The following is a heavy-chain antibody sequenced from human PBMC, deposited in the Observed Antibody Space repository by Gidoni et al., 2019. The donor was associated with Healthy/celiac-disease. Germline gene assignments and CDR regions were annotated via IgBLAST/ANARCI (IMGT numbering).Heavy chain of an antibody. CDR3: ARVTRVVTTPQYYYYYGMDV. J-gene: IGHJ6*02. D-gene: IGHD2-21*02. CDR1: GFTFSSYW. CDR2: IKQDGSEK. V-gene: IGHV3-7*01. Sequence: EVQLVESGGGLVQPGGSLRPSCAASGFTFSSYWWSWVRQAPGKGLEWVANIKQDGSEKYYVDSVKGRFTISRDNAKNSLYLQMNSLRAEDTAVYYCARVTRVVTTPQYYYYYGMDVWGQGTTVTVSS.